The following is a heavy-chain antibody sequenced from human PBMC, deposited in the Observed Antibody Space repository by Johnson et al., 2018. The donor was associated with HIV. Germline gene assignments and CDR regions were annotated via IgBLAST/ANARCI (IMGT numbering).Heavy chain of an antibody. Sequence: EVQLLESGGGLVQPGGSLRLSCAASGFTFSSYWMSWVRQAPGKGLEWVANIKQDGSEKYYVDSVKGRFTISRDNAKNSLYVQMNGLRAEDTALYYCARALCSTSCYDAFDIRGQWTMVTVSS. CDR2: IKQDGSEK. D-gene: IGHD2-2*01. J-gene: IGHJ3*02. V-gene: IGHV3-7*03. CDR3: ARALCSTSCYDAFDI. CDR1: GFTFSSYW.